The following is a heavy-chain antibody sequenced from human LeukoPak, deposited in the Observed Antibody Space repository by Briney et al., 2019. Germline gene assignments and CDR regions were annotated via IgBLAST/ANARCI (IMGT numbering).Heavy chain of an antibody. J-gene: IGHJ2*01. CDR2: IIPIFGTA. CDR3: ARDQGQLVSLSYFDL. V-gene: IGHV1-69*05. CDR1: GGTFSSYA. Sequence: SVKVSCKASGGTFSSYAISWVRQAPGQGLEWMGGIIPIFGTANYAQKFQGRVTITTDESTSTAYMELSSLRSEDTAVYYCARDQGQLVSLSYFDLWGRGTLVTVSS. D-gene: IGHD6-6*01.